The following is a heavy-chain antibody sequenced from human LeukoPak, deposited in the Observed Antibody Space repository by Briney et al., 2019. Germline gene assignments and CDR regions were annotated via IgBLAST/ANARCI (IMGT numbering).Heavy chain of an antibody. CDR3: ARQDYYDSSHY. CDR2: INPSGGST. V-gene: IGHV1-46*03. Sequence: ASVKVSCEASGYTLTSYNMHWVRQAPGQGLEWMGKINPSGGSTTYAQKFQGRVTMTRDTSTSTVYMELSSLRSEDTAVYYCARQDYYDSSHYWGQGTLVTVSS. D-gene: IGHD3-22*01. CDR1: GYTLTSYN. J-gene: IGHJ4*02.